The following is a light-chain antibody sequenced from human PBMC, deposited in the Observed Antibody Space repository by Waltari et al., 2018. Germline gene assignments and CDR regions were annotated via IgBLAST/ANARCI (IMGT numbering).Light chain of an antibody. J-gene: IGKJ2*01. Sequence: EIVVPQSPAALSVSPGERVTLSCRASQSVRGNLAWYQQNPGQAPRLLIYSASTRATGIPARFSGYASGAESTLTISSLQSEDFAIYYCQQYDVWPYTFGQGTKLDI. CDR2: SAS. V-gene: IGKV3-15*01. CDR1: QSVRGN. CDR3: QQYDVWPYT.